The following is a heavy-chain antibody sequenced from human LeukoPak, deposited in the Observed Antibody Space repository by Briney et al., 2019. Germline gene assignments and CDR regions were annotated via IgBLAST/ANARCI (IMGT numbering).Heavy chain of an antibody. D-gene: IGHD3-10*01. Sequence: SVKVSCKASGGTFSSYAISWVRQAPGQGLEWMGGIIPIFGTANSAQKFQGRVTITADESTSTAYMELSSLRSEDTAVYYCARFYYGSGSISDWGQGTLVTVSS. CDR3: ARFYYGSGSISD. CDR2: IIPIFGTA. V-gene: IGHV1-69*01. J-gene: IGHJ4*02. CDR1: GGTFSSYA.